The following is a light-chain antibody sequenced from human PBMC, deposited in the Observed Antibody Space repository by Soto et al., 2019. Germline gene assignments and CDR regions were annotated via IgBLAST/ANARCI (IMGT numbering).Light chain of an antibody. CDR3: SSHTTSNTRV. J-gene: IGLJ1*01. CDR1: SVDVGAYDY. CDR2: EVS. V-gene: IGLV2-14*01. Sequence: QSSLTDPAYVSGSPGQSMAISCPGTSVDVGAYDYVSWYQQHPDKAPKLMIYEVSSRPSGISDRFSGSKSVNTATLTISGLQAEDEADYYCSSHTTSNTRVFGTGTKVTVL.